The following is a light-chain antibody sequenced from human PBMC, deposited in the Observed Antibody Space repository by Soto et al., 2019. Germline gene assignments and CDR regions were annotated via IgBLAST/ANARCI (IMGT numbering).Light chain of an antibody. V-gene: IGKV3-15*01. Sequence: EIVMTQSPATLSVSPGERATLSCRASQSVSSNLAWYQQKPGQAPRLLIYGASTRATGIPARFSGSGSGTEFPLTISSLQSEDFAVYYCQQYNNLPLITFGQGTRLEIK. CDR2: GAS. CDR1: QSVSSN. CDR3: QQYNNLPLIT. J-gene: IGKJ5*01.